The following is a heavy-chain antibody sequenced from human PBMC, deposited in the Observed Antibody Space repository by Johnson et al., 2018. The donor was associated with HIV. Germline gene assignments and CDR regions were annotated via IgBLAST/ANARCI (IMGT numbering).Heavy chain of an antibody. CDR2: ISGSGGST. D-gene: IGHD2-2*01. V-gene: IGHV3-23*04. CDR3: AKGDCSSTSCTYAFDI. J-gene: IGHJ3*02. Sequence: MLLVESGGGLVKPGGSLRLSCAASGFTFSNAWMSWVRQAPGKGLEWVSAISGSGGSTYYADSVKGRFTISRDNSKNTLYLQMNSLRAEDTAVYYCAKGDCSSTSCTYAFDIWGQGTMVTVSS. CDR1: GFTFSNAW.